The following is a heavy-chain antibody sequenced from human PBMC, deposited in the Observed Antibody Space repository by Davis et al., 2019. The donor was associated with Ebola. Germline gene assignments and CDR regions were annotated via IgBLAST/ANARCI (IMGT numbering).Heavy chain of an antibody. CDR1: GGSISSSNW. D-gene: IGHD6-6*01. CDR3: ARDLKSSSLIYYYYGMDV. J-gene: IGHJ6*02. V-gene: IGHV4-4*02. Sequence: MPGRSLRLSCAVSGGSISSSNWWRWVRQPPGKGLEWIGEIYHSGSTNYNSSLKSRVTISVDKSKNQFSLKLSSVTAADTAVYYCARDLKSSSLIYYYYGMDVWGQGTTVTVSS. CDR2: IYHSGST.